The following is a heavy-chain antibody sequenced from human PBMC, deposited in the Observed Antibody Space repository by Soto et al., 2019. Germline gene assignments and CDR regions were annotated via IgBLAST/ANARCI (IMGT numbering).Heavy chain of an antibody. V-gene: IGHV2-5*02. CDR3: AHSIDYGDSEYFQH. CDR2: IYWDDDK. CDR1: GFLLTTRGVG. D-gene: IGHD4-17*01. Sequence: QITLKESGPTLVKPTQTLTLTCTFSGFLLTTRGVGVGWTRQPPGKALEWLALIYWDDDKRYSPSLKSRLTITKDTSKNQVLVTMTNMDPVDTATYYCAHSIDYGDSEYFQHWGQGTLVTVSS. J-gene: IGHJ1*01.